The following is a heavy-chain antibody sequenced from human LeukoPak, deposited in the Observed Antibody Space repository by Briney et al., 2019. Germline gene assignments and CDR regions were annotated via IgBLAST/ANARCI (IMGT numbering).Heavy chain of an antibody. CDR2: TRNKANSYTT. J-gene: IGHJ4*02. CDR3: TTADSSGRFLIDY. Sequence: GGSLRLSCAVSGFTFSDHYMDWVRQAPGKGLEWVGRTRNKANSYTTVYAASVQGRFTVSRDDTKNSLYLQMNSLKTEDTAVYYCTTADSSGRFLIDYWGQGTLVTVSS. CDR1: GFTFSDHY. V-gene: IGHV3-72*01. D-gene: IGHD3-22*01.